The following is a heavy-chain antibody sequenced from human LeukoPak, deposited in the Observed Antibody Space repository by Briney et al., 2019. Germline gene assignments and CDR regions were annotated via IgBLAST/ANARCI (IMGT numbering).Heavy chain of an antibody. CDR2: VNPNSGNT. Sequence: SVKLSCTAAGSTFTSYDINWVRQATGQGLEWMGWVNPNSGNTDFAQTFQGTVTLTRITSISTAYMELSSLRSEDTAVYYCARAWHSSGWYDWGSLDAFDLWGQGTVVSVSS. J-gene: IGHJ3*01. CDR1: GSTFTSYD. D-gene: IGHD6-19*01. V-gene: IGHV1-8*01. CDR3: ARAWHSSGWYDWGSLDAFDL.